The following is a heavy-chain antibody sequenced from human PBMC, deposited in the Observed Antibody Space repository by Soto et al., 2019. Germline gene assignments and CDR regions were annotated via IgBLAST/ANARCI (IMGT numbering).Heavy chain of an antibody. V-gene: IGHV1-69*01. D-gene: IGHD1-20*01. CDR3: ARDPRSITGTTSSEDLQH. J-gene: IGHJ1*01. Sequence: QAQLMQSGAEVKKPGSSVKVSCKASGGTFSGYAISWVRQAPGQGLEWMGGIVPLLGITNYAQKFQGRITIAADESTGTAYRDLRSLRAEDTAVYYCARDPRSITGTTSSEDLQHWGQGTLVSVSS. CDR2: IVPLLGIT. CDR1: GGTFSGYA.